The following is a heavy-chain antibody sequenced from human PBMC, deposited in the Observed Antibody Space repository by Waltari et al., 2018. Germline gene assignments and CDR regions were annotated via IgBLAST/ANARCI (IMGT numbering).Heavy chain of an antibody. CDR3: AKALYSSGWYEGVDY. J-gene: IGHJ4*02. CDR1: GFTFSTYG. V-gene: IGHV3-30*02. CDR2: IRYDGSNK. Sequence: QVQLVESGGGVVQPGGSLRLSCAAPGFTFSTYGLHWVHQAPGKGLEWVAFIRYDGSNKYYGDSVKGRFTISRDNSKNTLYLQMNSLRAEDTAVYYCAKALYSSGWYEGVDYWGQGTLVTVSS. D-gene: IGHD6-19*01.